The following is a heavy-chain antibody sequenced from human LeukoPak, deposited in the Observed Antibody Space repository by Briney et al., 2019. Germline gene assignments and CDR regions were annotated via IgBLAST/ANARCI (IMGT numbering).Heavy chain of an antibody. CDR1: GASISSGSYY. V-gene: IGHV4-61*02. Sequence: SETMSLTCTVAGASISSGSYYWSWIRQPAGKGLEWIGRIYSSGSTNYNPSLKSRVTISLDTSKNQFSLKLRFVTAADTAVYYCAREPSPERGGVAFDIWGQGTMVTVSS. D-gene: IGHD3-3*01. CDR2: IYSSGST. CDR3: AREPSPERGGVAFDI. J-gene: IGHJ3*02.